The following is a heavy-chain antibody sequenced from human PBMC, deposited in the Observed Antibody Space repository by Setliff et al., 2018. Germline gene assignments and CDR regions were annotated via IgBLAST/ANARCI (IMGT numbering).Heavy chain of an antibody. D-gene: IGHD1-26*01. CDR1: GDSLSSGSYY. CDR2: LHTSGST. Sequence: PSETLSLTCAVYGDSLSSGSYYWSWIRQSTERGLEWLGRLHTSGSTTYNPALNSRVTISVDTSTNQFSLRLTSLTAADTAVYYCARHKEYSENYLTHFQHWGQGTLVTVS. CDR3: ARHKEYSENYLTHFQH. V-gene: IGHV4-61*02. J-gene: IGHJ1*01.